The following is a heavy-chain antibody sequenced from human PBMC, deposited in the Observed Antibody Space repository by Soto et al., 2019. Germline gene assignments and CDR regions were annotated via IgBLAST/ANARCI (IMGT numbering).Heavy chain of an antibody. CDR1: GYTFTSYG. CDR3: ARDLSRRYGSAPPFGH. V-gene: IGHV1-18*01. CDR2: ISAYNGNT. J-gene: IGHJ4*02. Sequence: QVQLVQSGAEVKKPGASVKVSCKASGYTFTSYGISWVRQAPGQGPEWMGWISAYNGNTNHAQKLQGRVTMTADTSPSTDDMELRSLGSDDTAVYYCARDLSRRYGSAPPFGHWGQGTLVTVSS. D-gene: IGHD3-10*01.